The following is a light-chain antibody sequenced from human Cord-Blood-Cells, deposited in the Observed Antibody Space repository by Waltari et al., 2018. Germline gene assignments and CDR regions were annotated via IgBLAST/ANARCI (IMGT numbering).Light chain of an antibody. CDR2: YDS. CDR1: NIGSKS. V-gene: IGLV3-21*04. Sequence: SYVLTQPPSVSVAPGKTARITCGGNNIGSKSVHWYQQKPGQAPGLVIYYDSDRPPGIPERFSGSNSGNTATLTISRVEAGDEADYYCQVWDSSSDHYVFGTGTKVTVL. J-gene: IGLJ1*01. CDR3: QVWDSSSDHYV.